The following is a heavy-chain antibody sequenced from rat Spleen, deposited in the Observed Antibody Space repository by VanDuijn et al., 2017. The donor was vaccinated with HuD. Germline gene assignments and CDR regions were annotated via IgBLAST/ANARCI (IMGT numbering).Heavy chain of an antibody. CDR3: TRSGYYYSSYVPFFDY. J-gene: IGHJ2*01. D-gene: IGHD1-2*01. CDR1: GFSLTSYH. CDR2: IWTGGST. V-gene: IGHV2-43*01. Sequence: QVQLKESGPGLVQPSQTLSLTCTVSGFSLTSYHVSWVRQPPGKGLEWMGVIWTGGSTYYNSALKSRLSISRDTSKSQVFLKMNSLQTEDTAIYYCTRSGYYYSSYVPFFDYWGQGVMVTVSS.